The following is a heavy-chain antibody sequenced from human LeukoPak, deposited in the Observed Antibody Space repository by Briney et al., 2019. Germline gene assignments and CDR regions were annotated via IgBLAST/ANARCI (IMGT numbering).Heavy chain of an antibody. CDR1: GYRFTCCG. J-gene: IGHJ5*02. V-gene: IGHV1-18*01. CDR2: INADSGDT. D-gene: IGHD7-27*01. CDR3: ARVPLPVGTMDP. Sequence: ASLKLSCNSSGYRFTCCGYTWLRLPHGQGMGWMGWINADSGDTDYAQKFQGRVTMTTDTATSTAYMELRSLRSDDTAVYYCARVPLPVGTMDPWGQGTLVTVSS.